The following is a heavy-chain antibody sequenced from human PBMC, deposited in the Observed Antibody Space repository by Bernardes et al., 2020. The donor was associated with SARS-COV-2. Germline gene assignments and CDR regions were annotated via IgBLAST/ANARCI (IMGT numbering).Heavy chain of an antibody. J-gene: IGHJ4*02. CDR1: GGSISSDY. V-gene: IGHV4-59*06. D-gene: IGHD3-3*01. CDR2: IYYSGST. Sequence: SETLSLTCSVSGGSISSDYWSWIRQSPGKGLEWIWYIYYSGSTYYNPSLKSRVTISVDTSKNQFSLKLSSVTAADTAVYYCARAHRITIFGVVRYFDYWGQGTLVTVSS. CDR3: ARAHRITIFGVVRYFDY.